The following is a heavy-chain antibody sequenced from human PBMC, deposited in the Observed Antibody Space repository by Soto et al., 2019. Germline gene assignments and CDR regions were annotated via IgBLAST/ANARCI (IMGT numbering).Heavy chain of an antibody. J-gene: IGHJ4*03. CDR1: GFIFTRSA. CDR2: ISGSGGST. CDR3: ARTYSPSLRYFDY. V-gene: IGHV3-23*01. D-gene: IGHD5-18*01. Sequence: GGSLRLSCAASGFIFTRSALSWVRQAPGKGLEWVSTISGSGGSTYYADSVKGRFTISRDSSKNTLYLQMNSLRADDTALYYCARTYSPSLRYFDYCGQGTLVTVSS.